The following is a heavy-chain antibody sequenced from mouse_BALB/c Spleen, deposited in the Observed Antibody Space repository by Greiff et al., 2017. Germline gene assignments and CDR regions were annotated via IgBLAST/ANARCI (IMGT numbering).Heavy chain of an antibody. CDR3: ARGGKLGWFAY. D-gene: IGHD4-1*01. V-gene: IGHV5-17*02. J-gene: IGHJ3*01. CDR2: ISSGSSTI. CDR1: GFTFSSFG. Sequence: EVQGVESGGGLVQPGGSRKLSCAASGFTFSSFGMHWVRQAPEKGLEWVAYISSGSSTIYYADTVKGRFTISRDNPKNTLFLQMTSLRSEDTVMYYCARGGKLGWFAYWGQGTLVTVSA.